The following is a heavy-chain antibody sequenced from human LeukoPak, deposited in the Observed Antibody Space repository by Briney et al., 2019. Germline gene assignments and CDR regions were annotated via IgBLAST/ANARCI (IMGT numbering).Heavy chain of an antibody. CDR2: ISSSGSTI. D-gene: IGHD3-16*01. J-gene: IGHJ3*02. CDR3: GSLDSQEDDTARWGPLDI. Sequence: KPGGSLRLSCAASGFTFSDYYMSWIRQAPGKGLEWVSYISSSGSTIYYADSVKGRFTIPRDKAKNSLYLQMNTLRAEDTAVYYCGSLDSQEDDTARWGPLDIWGQGTMVTVSS. V-gene: IGHV3-11*04. CDR1: GFTFSDYY.